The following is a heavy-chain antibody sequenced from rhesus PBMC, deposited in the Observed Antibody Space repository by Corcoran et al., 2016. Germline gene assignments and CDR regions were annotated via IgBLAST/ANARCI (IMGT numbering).Heavy chain of an antibody. CDR3: ARGPWTVAATSWDFDY. V-gene: IGHV4S12*01. Sequence: QVQLQESGPGVVQPSETLSLTCAVSGGSISSGYYYWSWIRQPPGQGLEWIGGSYSNSGSTNYNPSLKSRVTISKDTSKNQFSLKLSSVTAADTAVYYCARGPWTVAATSWDFDYWGQGVLVTVSS. J-gene: IGHJ4*01. D-gene: IGHD4-29*01. CDR2: SYSNSGST. CDR1: GGSISSGYYY.